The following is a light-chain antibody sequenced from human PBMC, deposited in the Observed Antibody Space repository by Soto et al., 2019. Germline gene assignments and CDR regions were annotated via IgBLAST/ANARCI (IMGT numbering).Light chain of an antibody. CDR2: AAS. CDR1: QRISTY. J-gene: IGKJ5*01. CDR3: QQSYNTPT. Sequence: DIPMTQSPSSLSASVGDRVIITCRASQRISTYLNWYQQKPGKAPKLLIYAASTLQSGVPSRFSGSGSGTDFTLSISSLQREDFASYYCQQSYNTPTFGQGTRLEIK. V-gene: IGKV1-39*01.